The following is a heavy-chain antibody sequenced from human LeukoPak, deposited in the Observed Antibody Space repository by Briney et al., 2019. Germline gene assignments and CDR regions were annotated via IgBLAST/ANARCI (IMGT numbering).Heavy chain of an antibody. Sequence: PGGSLRLSCAVSGFTFSHYWMHWVRQAPGKGLVWVSRINSDGSTTGYADSVKGRFTISRDNAKSSLYLQMNSLTAEDTAIYFCARGRDHAFDIWGQGTRVTVSS. V-gene: IGHV3-74*01. CDR2: INSDGSTT. CDR3: ARGRDHAFDI. J-gene: IGHJ3*02. CDR1: GFTFSHYW.